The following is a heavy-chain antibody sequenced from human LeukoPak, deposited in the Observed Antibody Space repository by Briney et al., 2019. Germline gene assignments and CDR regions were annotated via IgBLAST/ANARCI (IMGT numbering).Heavy chain of an antibody. CDR3: ARPSDILTGQNAFDI. J-gene: IGHJ3*02. CDR1: GASVSSGGYY. Sequence: PSETLSLTCTVSGASVSSGGYYWTWILQPPGKGLEWIGYVYSSGSTTYNPSLTSRVTISLDTSENHFSLKLSSVTAADTAVYYCARPSDILTGQNAFDIWGQGTMVTVSS. D-gene: IGHD3-9*01. CDR2: VYSSGST. V-gene: IGHV4-61*03.